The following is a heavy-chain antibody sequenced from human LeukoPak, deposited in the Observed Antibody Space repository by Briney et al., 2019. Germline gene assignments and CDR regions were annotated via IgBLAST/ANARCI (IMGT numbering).Heavy chain of an antibody. CDR2: ISSSGSTI. Sequence: GGSLRLSCAASGFTLRSYEMNWVRQAPGKGVEWVSYISSSGSTIYYADSVKGRFTISRDNAKNSLYLQMNSRRAEDTAVYYCAELGITMIGGVWGKGTTVTISS. J-gene: IGHJ6*04. V-gene: IGHV3-48*03. CDR1: GFTLRSYE. CDR3: AELGITMIGGV. D-gene: IGHD3-10*02.